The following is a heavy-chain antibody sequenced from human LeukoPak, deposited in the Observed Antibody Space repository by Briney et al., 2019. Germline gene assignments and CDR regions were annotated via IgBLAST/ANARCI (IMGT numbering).Heavy chain of an antibody. CDR2: VNPNSGGT. CDR3: ARKVEFLDALDI. J-gene: IGHJ3*02. CDR1: GYTFSAYY. V-gene: IGHV1-2*02. D-gene: IGHD1-1*01. Sequence: ASVKVSCKASGYTFSAYYMHWVRQAPGQGLEWMGWVNPNSGGTNYAQKFEGRVTMTRDTSISTAYMELSRLRSDDTAAYYCARKVEFLDALDIWGQGTMVTVSS.